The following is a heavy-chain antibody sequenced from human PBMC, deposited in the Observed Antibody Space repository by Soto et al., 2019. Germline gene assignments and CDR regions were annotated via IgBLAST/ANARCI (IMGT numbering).Heavy chain of an antibody. V-gene: IGHV3-49*04. Sequence: PGGSLRLSCTASGFTFGDYAMSWVRQAPGKGLEWVGFIRSKAYGGTTEYAASVKGRFTISRDDSKSIAYLQMNSLKTEDTAVYYCTRPLIRFLEWPPFDYWGQGTLVTVSS. CDR3: TRPLIRFLEWPPFDY. CDR2: IRSKAYGGTT. J-gene: IGHJ4*02. D-gene: IGHD3-3*01. CDR1: GFTFGDYA.